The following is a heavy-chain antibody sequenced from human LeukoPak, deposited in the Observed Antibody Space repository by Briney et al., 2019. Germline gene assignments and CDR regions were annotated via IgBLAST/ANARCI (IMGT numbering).Heavy chain of an antibody. J-gene: IGHJ3*02. Sequence: GGSLRLSCAASGFTVSSNYMNWVRQAPGKGLKWVSVLYSGGSTNYADSVKGRFTISRDNSKNTLYLQMNSLRAEDTAVYYCAKDLDSGYDYLEAFDIWGQGTMVTVSS. D-gene: IGHD5-12*01. V-gene: IGHV3-53*01. CDR2: LYSGGST. CDR1: GFTVSSNY. CDR3: AKDLDSGYDYLEAFDI.